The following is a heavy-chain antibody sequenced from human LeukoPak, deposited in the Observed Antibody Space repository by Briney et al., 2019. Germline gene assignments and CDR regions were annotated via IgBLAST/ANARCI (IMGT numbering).Heavy chain of an antibody. Sequence: GGSLRLSCTTSGFTFTNYGINWVRQAPGKGLEWVAAIWYDGSKTSYTDSVKGRFTVSRDISKNTVYLQMNGLKADDTAVYYCARDDCSTTPCYAYWGQGPLVPVSS. CDR3: ARDDCSTTPCYAY. D-gene: IGHD2-2*01. CDR2: IWYDGSKT. V-gene: IGHV3-33*08. CDR1: GFTFTNYG. J-gene: IGHJ4*02.